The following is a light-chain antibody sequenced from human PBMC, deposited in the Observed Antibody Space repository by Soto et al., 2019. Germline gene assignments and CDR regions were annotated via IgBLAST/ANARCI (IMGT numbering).Light chain of an antibody. CDR2: KAS. CDR3: QQYNSYSPYT. CDR1: QSISSR. J-gene: IGKJ2*01. Sequence: DIQMTQSPSTLSASVGDRVTITCRASQSISSRLAWYQQKPGKAPKLLIYKASSLESGVPSRFSGSGSGTEFTLTISSLQPDDFATDYCQQYNSYSPYTFGQGTKLEIK. V-gene: IGKV1-5*03.